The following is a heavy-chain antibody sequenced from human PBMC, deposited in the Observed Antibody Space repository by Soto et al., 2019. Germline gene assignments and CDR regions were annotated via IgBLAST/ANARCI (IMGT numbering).Heavy chain of an antibody. J-gene: IGHJ5*02. V-gene: IGHV1-3*01. CDR2: INAANGDT. CDR3: VRRHVSATGIDWFDP. CDR1: GYTFTSYG. Sequence: ASVKVSCKASGYTFTSYGIHWVRQAPGQRLEWMGWINAANGDTKYSPKFRGRVTITRDTSASTAYMELSSPRSEDTAVYYCVRRHVSATGIDWFDPWGQGTLVTVSS. D-gene: IGHD6-13*01.